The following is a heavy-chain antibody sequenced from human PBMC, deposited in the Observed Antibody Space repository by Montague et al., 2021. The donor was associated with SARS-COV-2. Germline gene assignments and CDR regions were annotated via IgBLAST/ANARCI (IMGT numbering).Heavy chain of an antibody. V-gene: IGHV3-30*04. CDR2: ISYDGFNK. D-gene: IGHD5-18*01. CDR1: GFTFSSHA. J-gene: IGHJ3*02. CDR3: ARGGGYRDAFDI. Sequence: SQRLSCSASGFTFSSHAMHWVRQAPGKGLEWVAVISYDGFNKYYXDSVKGRFTISRDNSKNTLSLQMNSLRTEDTAVYYCARGGGYRDAFDIWGQGTMVTVSS.